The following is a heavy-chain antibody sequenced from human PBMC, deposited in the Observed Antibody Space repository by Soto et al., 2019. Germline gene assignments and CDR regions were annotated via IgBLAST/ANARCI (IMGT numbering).Heavy chain of an antibody. J-gene: IGHJ6*02. Sequence: GGSLRLSCAASGFTFSSYGMHWVRQAPGKGLEWVAVISYDGSNKYYADSVKGRITISRDNSKNTLYLQMNSLRGEDTAVYYCAKPPSSYSYHYGMDVWGLGTTVTVSS. CDR2: ISYDGSNK. V-gene: IGHV3-30*18. CDR1: GFTFSSYG. CDR3: AKPPSSYSYHYGMDV. D-gene: IGHD4-4*01.